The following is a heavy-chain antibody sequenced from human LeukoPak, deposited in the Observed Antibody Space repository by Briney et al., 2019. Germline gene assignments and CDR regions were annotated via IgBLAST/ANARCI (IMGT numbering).Heavy chain of an antibody. Sequence: GGSLRLSCAASGFTVSRDYMYWVRQAPGKGLEWVSVISTGGDTYYAESVKGRFTISRDNSKNTLYLQMNSLRAEDTAVYYCAKVLYYYGSGEDYYGMDVWGQGTTVTVSS. D-gene: IGHD3-10*01. CDR3: AKVLYYYGSGEDYYGMDV. V-gene: IGHV3-66*01. J-gene: IGHJ6*02. CDR1: GFTVSRDY. CDR2: ISTGGDT.